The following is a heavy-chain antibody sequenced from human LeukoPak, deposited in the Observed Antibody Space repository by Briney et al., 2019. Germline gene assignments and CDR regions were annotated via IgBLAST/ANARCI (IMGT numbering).Heavy chain of an antibody. Sequence: PGGSLRLSCAASGFTVSSNYMSWVREAPGKGLEWVSVIYSAGSTYYADSVKGRFTISRDTSKNTLYLQMNSLRAEDTAVYYCTTDPLWGRYYFDYWGQGTLVTVSS. CDR1: GFTVSSNY. CDR2: IYSAGST. CDR3: TTDPLWGRYYFDY. D-gene: IGHD3-16*01. V-gene: IGHV3-53*01. J-gene: IGHJ4*02.